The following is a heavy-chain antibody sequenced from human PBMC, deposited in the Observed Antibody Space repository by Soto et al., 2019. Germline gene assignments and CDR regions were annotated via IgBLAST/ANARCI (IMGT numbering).Heavy chain of an antibody. V-gene: IGHV1-69*01. CDR1: GGTFSSYA. CDR2: IIPVFDKP. J-gene: IGHJ3*02. CDR3: AREQLLGDGVKASVESDK. Sequence: QVQLVQSGAEVKKPGSSVKVSCEATGGTFSSYAISWVRQAPGQGLEWMGGIIPVFDKPVYAKNFQGRVTISADQSTRIVYMELTSLRSENTAVYYCAREQLLGDGVKASVESDKWGQGTLVNVYS. D-gene: IGHD2-21*01.